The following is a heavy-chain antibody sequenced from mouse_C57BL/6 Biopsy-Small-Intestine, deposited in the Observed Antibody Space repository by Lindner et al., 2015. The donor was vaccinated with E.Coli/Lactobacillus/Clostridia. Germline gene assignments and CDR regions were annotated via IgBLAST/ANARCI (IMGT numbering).Heavy chain of an antibody. J-gene: IGHJ4*01. Sequence: VQLQESGGGLVQPKGSLKLSCAASGFTFNTYAMHWVRQAPGKGLEWVARIRSKSNNYATYYADSVKDRFTISRDDSESMLYLQMNNLKTEDTAMYYCVRQGNAMDYWGQGTSVTVSS. CDR2: IRSKSNNYAT. V-gene: IGHV10-3*01. CDR1: GFTFNTYA. CDR3: VRQGNAMDY.